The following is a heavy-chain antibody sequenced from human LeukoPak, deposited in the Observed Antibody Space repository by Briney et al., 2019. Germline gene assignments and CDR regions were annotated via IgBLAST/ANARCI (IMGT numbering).Heavy chain of an antibody. CDR1: GFTFSGSA. J-gene: IGHJ4*02. D-gene: IGHD4-17*01. V-gene: IGHV3-73*01. CDR2: IRSKANNYAT. CDR3: ARRPLVGYDYGDYFDH. Sequence: GGSLRLSCAASGFTFSGSAMHWVRQASGKGLEWVGCIRSKANNYATTYGASVEGRFTISRDDSENTTYLQMSSLKTEDTAVYYCARRPLVGYDYGDYFDHWGQGTLVTVSS.